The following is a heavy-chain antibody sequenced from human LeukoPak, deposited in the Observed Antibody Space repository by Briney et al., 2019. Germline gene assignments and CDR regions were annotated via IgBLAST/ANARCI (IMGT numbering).Heavy chain of an antibody. J-gene: IGHJ4*02. CDR1: GFTFSSYW. Sequence: GGSLRLSCAASGFTFSSYWMHWVRQAPGKGLEWVSLISWDGGNREYADSVKGRFTISRDNSRNSLFLQMNSLTTEDTAFYYCAKDYSSSGPFDYWGQGTLVTVSS. CDR2: ISWDGGNR. V-gene: IGHV3-43*01. D-gene: IGHD6-13*01. CDR3: AKDYSSSGPFDY.